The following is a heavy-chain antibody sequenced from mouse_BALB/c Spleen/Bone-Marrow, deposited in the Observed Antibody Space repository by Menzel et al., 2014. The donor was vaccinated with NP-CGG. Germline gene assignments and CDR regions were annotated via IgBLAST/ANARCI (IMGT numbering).Heavy chain of an antibody. Sequence: VQLQDSGGGLVKPGGSLKLSCAASGFGFSSSDMSWVRQTPEKRLEWVACISSGGGSTYYPDTVKGRFTISRDNAKNTLYLQMSSLKSENTAMYYCATHYYGRFDYWGQGTTLTVSS. D-gene: IGHD1-2*01. CDR1: GFGFSSSD. CDR2: ISSGGGST. CDR3: ATHYYGRFDY. J-gene: IGHJ2*01. V-gene: IGHV5-12-1*01.